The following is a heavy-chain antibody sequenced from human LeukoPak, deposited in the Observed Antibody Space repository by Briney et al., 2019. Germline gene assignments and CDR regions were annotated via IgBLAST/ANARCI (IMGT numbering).Heavy chain of an antibody. J-gene: IGHJ5*02. CDR2: INHSGST. CDR1: GGSFSGYY. CDR3: ARGDQFDP. Sequence: SESLSLTGAVYGGSFSGYYWGGICQHPGKGLEWIGEINHSGSTNYNPSLKSRVTISVDTSKNQFSLKLSSVTAADTAVYYCARGDQFDPWGQGTLVTVSS. V-gene: IGHV4-34*01.